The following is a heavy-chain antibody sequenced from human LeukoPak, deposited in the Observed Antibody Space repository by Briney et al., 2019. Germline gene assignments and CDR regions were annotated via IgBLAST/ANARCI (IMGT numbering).Heavy chain of an antibody. D-gene: IGHD3-10*01. V-gene: IGHV3-9*01. Sequence: GGSLRLSCAASGFTFDDYAMHWVRQAPGKGLEWVSGISWNSGSIVYADSVKGRFTISRENAKKSVYLQMNSRRAEDTALYYCAKGAGLSTLYYFDYWGQGTLVTVSS. CDR2: ISWNSGSI. J-gene: IGHJ4*02. CDR1: GFTFDDYA. CDR3: AKGAGLSTLYYFDY.